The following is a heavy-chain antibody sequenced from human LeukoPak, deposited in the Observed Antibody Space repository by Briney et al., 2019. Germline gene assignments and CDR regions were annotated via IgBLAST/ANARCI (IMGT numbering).Heavy chain of an antibody. CDR2: INSGGDDT. J-gene: IGHJ4*02. D-gene: IGHD6-19*01. CDR3: ARRIGYSSGHSAVYYFDY. CDR1: GFTFSTYW. V-gene: IGHV3-74*01. Sequence: GGSLRLSCAASGFTFSTYWMHWVRQAPGKGLVWVSLINSGGDDTRYADSVKGRFTISRDNAKNTLYLQMNSLRAEDAAVYYCARRIGYSSGHSAVYYFDYWGQGTLVTVSS.